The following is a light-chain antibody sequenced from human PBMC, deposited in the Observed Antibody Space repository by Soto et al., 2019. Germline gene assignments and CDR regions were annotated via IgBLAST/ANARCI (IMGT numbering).Light chain of an antibody. J-gene: IGLJ2*01. CDR3: GTWDSSLTAVV. CDR1: SSNIGNNY. CDR2: DNN. Sequence: QSVLTQPPSVSAATGQKVSISCSGSSSNIGNNYVSWYQYLPGTAPRLLIYDNNKRPSGIPDRFSGSKSGTSATLGITGLQTGDEADYYCGTWDSSLTAVVFGGGTKVTVL. V-gene: IGLV1-51*01.